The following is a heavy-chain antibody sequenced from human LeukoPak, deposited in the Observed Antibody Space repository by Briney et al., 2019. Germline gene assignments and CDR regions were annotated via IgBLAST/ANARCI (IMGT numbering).Heavy chain of an antibody. Sequence: ASVKVSCKASGYTFTGYYMHWVRQAPGQGLEWMGWINPNSGGTNYAQKFQGRVTMTRDTSISTAYMELSRMRSDDTAVYYCAKALNVAMVRGVITRDFDYWGQGTLVTVSS. CDR1: GYTFTGYY. J-gene: IGHJ4*02. CDR3: AKALNVAMVRGVITRDFDY. V-gene: IGHV1-2*02. D-gene: IGHD3-10*01. CDR2: INPNSGGT.